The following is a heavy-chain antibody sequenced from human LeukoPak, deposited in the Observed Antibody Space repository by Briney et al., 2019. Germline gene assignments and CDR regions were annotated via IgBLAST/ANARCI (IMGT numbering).Heavy chain of an antibody. V-gene: IGHV3-53*01. CDR1: GFTVSSSY. D-gene: IGHD6-13*01. CDR2: IYSSGST. J-gene: IGHJ4*02. Sequence: GGSLRLSCAASGFTVSSSYMSWVRQAPGKGLEWVSVIYSSGSTYYADSVKGRFTISRDNSKNTLYLQMNSLRAEDTAVYYCARDSSLRGYSSSWSDYWGQGILVTVSS. CDR3: ARDSSLRGYSSSWSDY.